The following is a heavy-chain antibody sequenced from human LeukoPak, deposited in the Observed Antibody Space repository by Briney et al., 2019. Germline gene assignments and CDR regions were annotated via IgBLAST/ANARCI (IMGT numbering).Heavy chain of an antibody. V-gene: IGHV4-30-4*01. CDR1: GGSISSGDYY. J-gene: IGHJ6*02. CDR3: ARAPGPYCSGGSCYDYYYGMDV. D-gene: IGHD2-15*01. CDR2: IYYSGST. Sequence: SETLSLTCTVSGGSISSGDYYWSWIRQPPGTGLEWIGYIYYSGSTYYNPSLKSRVTISVDTSKNQFSLKLSPVTAADTAVYYCARAPGPYCSGGSCYDYYYGMDVWGQGTTVTVSS.